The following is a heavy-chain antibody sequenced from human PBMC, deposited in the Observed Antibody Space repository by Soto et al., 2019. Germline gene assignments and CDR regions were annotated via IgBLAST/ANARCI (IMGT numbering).Heavy chain of an antibody. Sequence: SETLSLTCAVSGASVKTYYWSWIRQSAGKGLEWIGRVYSAGTVNYNPSLQSRVTMSLDTSKNQFSLKLSSVTAADTAVYYCARAHAYTAGPTALQGWFDPWGHGTLVTVSS. V-gene: IGHV4-4*07. CDR1: GASVKTYY. CDR2: VYSAGTV. CDR3: ARAHAYTAGPTALQGWFDP. D-gene: IGHD2-2*02. J-gene: IGHJ5*02.